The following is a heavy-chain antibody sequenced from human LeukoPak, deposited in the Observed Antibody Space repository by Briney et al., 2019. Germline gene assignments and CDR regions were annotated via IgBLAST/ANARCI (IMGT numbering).Heavy chain of an antibody. CDR3: ARHLGVQLWFLDY. V-gene: IGHV4-39*01. J-gene: IGHJ4*02. D-gene: IGHD5-18*01. CDR1: GGSMSSSTYY. Sequence: SETLSLTCTVSGGSMSSSTYYWGWIRQPPGKRLEWIGSIYHSGSSYYNPSLNSRVTISVDTSKNQFSLKLSSVTAADTAVYYCARHLGVQLWFLDYWGQGTLVTVSS. CDR2: IYHSGSS.